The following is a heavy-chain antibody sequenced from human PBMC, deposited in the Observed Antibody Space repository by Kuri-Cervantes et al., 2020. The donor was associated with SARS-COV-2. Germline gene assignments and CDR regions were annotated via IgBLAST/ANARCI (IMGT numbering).Heavy chain of an antibody. J-gene: IGHJ4*02. V-gene: IGHV1-58*02. Sequence: SVKVSCKASGFTFTSSAMQWVRQARGQRLEWIGWIVVGSGNTNYAQKFQERVTITRDMSTSTAYMELSSLRSEDTAVYYCVRPRYSSSWYTDYWGQGTLVTVSS. CDR2: IVVGSGNT. CDR1: GFTFTSSA. CDR3: VRPRYSSSWYTDY. D-gene: IGHD6-13*01.